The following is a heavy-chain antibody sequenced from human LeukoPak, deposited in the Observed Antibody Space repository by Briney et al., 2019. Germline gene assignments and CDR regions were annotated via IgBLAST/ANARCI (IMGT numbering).Heavy chain of an antibody. CDR1: GFTFSSYA. CDR3: ARDLEGFDY. Sequence: GGSLRLSCAASGFTFSSYAMHWVRQAPGKGLEWAAVISYDGSNKYYADSVKGRFTISRDNSKNTLYLQMNSLRAEDTAVYYCARDLEGFDYWGQGTLVTVSS. CDR2: ISYDGSNK. J-gene: IGHJ4*02. D-gene: IGHD5-24*01. V-gene: IGHV3-30*01.